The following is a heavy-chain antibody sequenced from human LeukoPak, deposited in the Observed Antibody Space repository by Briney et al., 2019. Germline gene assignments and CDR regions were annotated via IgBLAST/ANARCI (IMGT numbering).Heavy chain of an antibody. D-gene: IGHD7-27*01. V-gene: IGHV4-34*01. CDR1: GGSFSGYY. CDR2: INHSGST. J-gene: IGHJ4*02. CDR3: ARDLSNWGSYYFDY. Sequence: PSETLSLTCAVYGGSFSGYYWSWIRQPPGKRLEWIGEINHSGSTNYNPSLKSRVTISVDTSKNQFSLKLSSVTAADTAVYYCARDLSNWGSYYFDYWGQGTLVTVSS.